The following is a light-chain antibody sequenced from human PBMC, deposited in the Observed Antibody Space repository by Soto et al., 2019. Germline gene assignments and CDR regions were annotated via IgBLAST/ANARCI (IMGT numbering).Light chain of an antibody. CDR1: QSISSNN. CDR2: GAS. Sequence: ETVLTQSPGTLSLSPGERATLSCRASQSISSNNLAWYQQKPGQAPRLLIYGASNRATGIPDRFSGSGSGTDFTLTISILEPEDFAVYFCQQYGNPPRTFGHGTKLEI. CDR3: QQYGNPPRT. V-gene: IGKV3-20*01. J-gene: IGKJ2*01.